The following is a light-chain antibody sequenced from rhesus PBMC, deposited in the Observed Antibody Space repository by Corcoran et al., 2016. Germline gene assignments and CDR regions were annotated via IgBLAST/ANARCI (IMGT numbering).Light chain of an antibody. CDR3: QQYDDLPYS. V-gene: IGKV1-19*01. CDR2: TAS. J-gene: IGKJ2*01. Sequence: DIQMTQSPSSLSASVGDKVTITCHASQGISGWLAWYQQKPGKAPKPLIYTASSLQSGVPSRFSGSGSGTDYTLTISSLQPEDFSTYYCQQYDDLPYSFGQETKVEIK. CDR1: QGISGW.